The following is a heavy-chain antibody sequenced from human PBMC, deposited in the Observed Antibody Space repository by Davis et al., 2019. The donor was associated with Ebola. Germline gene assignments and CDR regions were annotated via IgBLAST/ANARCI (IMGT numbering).Heavy chain of an antibody. CDR1: GFTFSGYV. J-gene: IGHJ3*02. V-gene: IGHV3-23*01. D-gene: IGHD1-26*01. CDR2: LGTSADT. CDR3: AKDTSNIWFDI. Sequence: GESLKISCAASGFTFSGYVMSWVRQAPGKGLEWVSTLGTSADTYYADSVKGRFTISRDNSKNTLYLQMNGLRVEDTAIYYCAKDTSNIWFDIWGQGTMVTVSS.